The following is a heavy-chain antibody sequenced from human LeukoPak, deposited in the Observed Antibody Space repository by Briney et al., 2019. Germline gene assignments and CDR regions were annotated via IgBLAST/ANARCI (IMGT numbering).Heavy chain of an antibody. CDR1: GFTFSSYG. J-gene: IGHJ4*02. V-gene: IGHV3-33*06. CDR2: IWSDGSNK. Sequence: PGGSLRLSCEASGFTFSSYGIHWVRQAPGKGLEWVAVIWSDGSNKYYADSVKGRFTISRDNAKNSLYLQMNSLRAEDTAVYYCVKDYYDSSGYRNYFEHWGQGTLVTVSS. CDR3: VKDYYDSSGYRNYFEH. D-gene: IGHD3-22*01.